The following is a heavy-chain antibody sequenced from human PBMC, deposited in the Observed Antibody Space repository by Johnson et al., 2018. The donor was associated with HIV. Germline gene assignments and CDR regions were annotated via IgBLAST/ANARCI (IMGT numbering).Heavy chain of an antibody. CDR2: ISYDGSYQ. Sequence: QVQLVESGGGVVQPGRSLRLSCAASGFTFSSSAMHWVRQAPGKGLEWVAVISYDGSYQYYADSAKGRFTISRDNSKNTLYLQMNSLRAEDTAVYYCAREPSIAAAGGDGAFDIWGRGTMLTVSS. CDR1: GFTFSSSA. J-gene: IGHJ3*02. V-gene: IGHV3-30*04. CDR3: AREPSIAAAGGDGAFDI. D-gene: IGHD6-13*01.